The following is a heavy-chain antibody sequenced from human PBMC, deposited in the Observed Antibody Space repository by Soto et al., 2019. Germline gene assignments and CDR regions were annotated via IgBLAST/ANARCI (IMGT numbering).Heavy chain of an antibody. J-gene: IGHJ4*02. V-gene: IGHV3-9*01. CDR1: GFTFDDYA. CDR3: AKDMGYDLSPLGYFDY. CDR2: ISWNSGSI. Sequence: GGSLRLSCAASGFTFDDYAMHWVRQAPGKGLEWVSGISWNSGSIGYADSVKGRFTISRDNAKNSLYLQMNSLRSEDTALYYCAKDMGYDLSPLGYFDYWGQGTLVTVSS. D-gene: IGHD5-12*01.